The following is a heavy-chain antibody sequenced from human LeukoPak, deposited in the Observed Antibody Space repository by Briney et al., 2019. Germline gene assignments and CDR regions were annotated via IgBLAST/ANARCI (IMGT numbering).Heavy chain of an antibody. V-gene: IGHV3-23*01. D-gene: IGHD3-22*01. CDR2: ISGSGGST. Sequence: RAGGSLRLSCAASGFTFSSYAMSWVRQAPGKGLEWVSAISGSGGSTYYADSVKGRFTISRDNSKNTLYLQMNSLRAADTAVYYCARSTYYYDSSGYDYWGQGTLVTVSS. CDR3: ARSTYYYDSSGYDY. CDR1: GFTFSSYA. J-gene: IGHJ4*02.